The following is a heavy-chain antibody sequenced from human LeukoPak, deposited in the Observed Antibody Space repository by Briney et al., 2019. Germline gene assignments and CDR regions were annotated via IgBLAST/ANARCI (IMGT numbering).Heavy chain of an antibody. D-gene: IGHD2-2*01. J-gene: IGHJ5*02. CDR3: ASLGRDIVVVS. CDR2: INPNSGGT. CDR1: GYTFTDYY. Sequence: ASVKVSCKASGYTFTDYYMNWVRQAPGQGLEWMGWINPNSGGTNYAQKLQGRVTMTRDTSISTAYMELSRLRPDDTAVYYCASLGRDIVVVSWGQGTLVTVSS. V-gene: IGHV1-2*02.